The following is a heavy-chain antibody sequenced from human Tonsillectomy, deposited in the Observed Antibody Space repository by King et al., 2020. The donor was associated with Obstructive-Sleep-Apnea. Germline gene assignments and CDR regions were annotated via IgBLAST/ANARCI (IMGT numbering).Heavy chain of an antibody. CDR3: ARAYGDFGEGWFDP. V-gene: IGHV4-59*08. Sequence: QLQESGPGLVKPSETLSLTCTVSGDSIGSYYWNWIRQPPGKGLEWIGYIYYSGSTNYNPSLKSRVTISVDTSKNQFSLKLSSVTAADTAAYYCARAYGDFGEGWFDPWGQGTLVTVSS. D-gene: IGHD4-17*01. CDR1: GDSIGSYY. J-gene: IGHJ5*02. CDR2: IYYSGST.